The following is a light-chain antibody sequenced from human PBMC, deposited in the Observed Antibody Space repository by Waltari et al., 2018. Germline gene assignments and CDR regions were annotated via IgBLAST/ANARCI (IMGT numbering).Light chain of an antibody. V-gene: IGKV1-12*01. J-gene: IGKJ4*01. Sequence: IQMTQSQSSVSVSVGDRVTITCRASQDISSWLAWYQQKPGKAPNLLIDAASSLQSGVPSRFSGSGSGTDFTLTISSLQPEDFATYYCQQSYSFPLTFGGGTKVEIK. CDR2: AAS. CDR3: QQSYSFPLT. CDR1: QDISSW.